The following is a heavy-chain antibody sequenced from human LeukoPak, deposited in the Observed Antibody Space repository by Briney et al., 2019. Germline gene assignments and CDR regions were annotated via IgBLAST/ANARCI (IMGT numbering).Heavy chain of an antibody. J-gene: IGHJ4*02. D-gene: IGHD2-21*01. CDR2: IYYGGST. V-gene: IGHV4-39*01. Sequence: PSETLSLTCTVSGGSISGSCYFRGRIRQPPGTGLEWIGSIYYGGSTYYSPSLRSRVTISVDTSKNQFSLNLSSVTAADTAVYYCARHDGRGGAAMGALDYWGQGSLVTVSS. CDR3: ARHDGRGGAAMGALDY. CDR1: GGSISGSCYF.